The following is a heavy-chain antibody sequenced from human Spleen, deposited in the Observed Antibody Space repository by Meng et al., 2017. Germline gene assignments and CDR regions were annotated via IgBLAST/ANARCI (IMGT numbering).Heavy chain of an antibody. CDR1: GFTFSNIW. V-gene: IGHV3-15*01. CDR2: IKSKTDGGAI. CDR3: ATGAAAADH. D-gene: IGHD6-13*01. J-gene: IGHJ4*02. Sequence: GKLGGSWGGLVKPGGSLRLSCAASGFTFSNIWMSWVRQAPGKGLEWVGRIKSKTDGGAIDFAAPVKGRFTISRDDSKNTLYLQMDSLITEDTAVYFCATGAAAADHWGQGTLVTVSS.